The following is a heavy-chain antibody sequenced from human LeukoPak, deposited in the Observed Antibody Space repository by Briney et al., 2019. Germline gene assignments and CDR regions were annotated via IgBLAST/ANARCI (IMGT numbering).Heavy chain of an antibody. CDR1: GGSFSDYY. D-gene: IGHD5-18*01. Sequence: SETLSLTCAVYGGSFSDYYWSWIRQPPGKGLEWIGEINHSGDTKYNPSLKSRVTISVDTSKKQFSLKVSSVTAADTAVYYCARIQLWPLHYFDYWGQGTLVTVSS. CDR3: ARIQLWPLHYFDY. CDR2: INHSGDT. J-gene: IGHJ4*02. V-gene: IGHV4-34*01.